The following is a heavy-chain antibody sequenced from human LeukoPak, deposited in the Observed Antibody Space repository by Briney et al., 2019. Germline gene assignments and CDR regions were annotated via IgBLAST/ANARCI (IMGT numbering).Heavy chain of an antibody. CDR2: VDYRGNT. CDR3: ARVEVGAANRQWYGMDV. V-gene: IGHV4-59*01. J-gene: IGHJ6*02. D-gene: IGHD2-15*01. Sequence: SETLSLTCTVSGVSISSYYWSWIRQPPGKGREGIGYVDYRGNTNYNPSLKSRVTISIDTSKSLFSLQLNSVIAPDTAVYYCARVEVGAANRQWYGMDVWGQGTTVTVSS. CDR1: GVSISSYY.